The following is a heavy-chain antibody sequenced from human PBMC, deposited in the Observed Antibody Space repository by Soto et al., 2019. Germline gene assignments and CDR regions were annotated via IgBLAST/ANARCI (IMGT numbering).Heavy chain of an antibody. CDR1: GFTFTSSA. V-gene: IGHV1-58*01. CDR2: IVVGSGNT. CDR3: AAMATISSGAFDI. J-gene: IGHJ3*02. Sequence: ASVKVSCKASGFTFTSSAVQWVRQARGQRLEWIGWIVVGSGNTNYAQKFQERVTITRDMSTSTAYMELSSLRSEDTAVYYCAAMATISSGAFDIRGQGTMVTVS.